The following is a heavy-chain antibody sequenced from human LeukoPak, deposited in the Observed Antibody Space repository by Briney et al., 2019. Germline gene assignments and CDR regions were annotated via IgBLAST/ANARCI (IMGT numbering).Heavy chain of an antibody. V-gene: IGHV3-7*01. CDR2: IKLDGSEK. CDR1: GFTFGKYW. J-gene: IGHJ4*02. D-gene: IGHD6-19*01. Sequence: GGSLRLSCVASGFTFGKYWMSWVRQAPGKGLEWVANIKLDGSEKNYVDSVKGRFTISRDNTKNSLYLQMNSLRAEDTAVYYCARDRDSSDYSCYFDYWGQGTLVTVSS. CDR3: ARDRDSSDYSCYFDY.